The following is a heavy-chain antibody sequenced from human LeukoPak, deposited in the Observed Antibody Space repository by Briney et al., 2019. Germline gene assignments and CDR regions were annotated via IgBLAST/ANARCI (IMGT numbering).Heavy chain of an antibody. CDR1: GGSFSGYY. D-gene: IGHD3-10*01. Sequence: SETLSLTCAVYGGSFSGYYCSWIRQPPGKGLEWIGEINHSGSTNYNPSLKSRVTISVDTSKNQFSLKLSSVTAADTAVYYCAREVNNYGSGSYYTDYWGQGTMVTVSS. CDR2: INHSGST. CDR3: AREVNNYGSGSYYTDY. J-gene: IGHJ4*02. V-gene: IGHV4-34*01.